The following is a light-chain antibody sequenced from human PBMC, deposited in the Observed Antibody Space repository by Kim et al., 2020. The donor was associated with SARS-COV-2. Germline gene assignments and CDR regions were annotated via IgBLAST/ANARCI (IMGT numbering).Light chain of an antibody. Sequence: SYELTQPPSVSVSPGQTARITCSGDKLGDKYAFWYQQKPGQSPVLVMFQHDKRSSGISQRFSGSNSGNTAILTISGTRTIDEADYYCQAWDSSAAVFGGGTQLTVL. J-gene: IGLJ2*01. V-gene: IGLV3-1*01. CDR2: QHD. CDR3: QAWDSSAAV. CDR1: KLGDKY.